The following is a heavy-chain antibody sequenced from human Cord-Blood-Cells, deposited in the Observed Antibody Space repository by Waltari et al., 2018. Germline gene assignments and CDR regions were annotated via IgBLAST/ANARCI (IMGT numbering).Heavy chain of an antibody. CDR1: GFTFSSYA. V-gene: IGHV3-30-3*01. CDR2: ISYDGSNK. D-gene: IGHD3-3*01. J-gene: IGHJ6*02. Sequence: QVQLVESGGGVVQPGRSLRLSCAASGFTFSSYAMHWVRQAPGKVLEWVAVISYDGSNKYYADSVKGRFTISIDNSKNTLYLQMNSLRAEDTAVYYCARVSVPEYDFWSGYRESYGMDVWGQGTTVTVSS. CDR3: ARVSVPEYDFWSGYRESYGMDV.